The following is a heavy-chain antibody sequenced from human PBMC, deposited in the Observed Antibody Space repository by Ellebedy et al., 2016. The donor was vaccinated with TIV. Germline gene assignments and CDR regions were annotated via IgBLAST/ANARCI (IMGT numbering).Heavy chain of an antibody. Sequence: GGSLRLXXAASGFTFSTYAMHWVRQAPGKGLEWVALMSHDGRNRYYADSVKGRFTISRDNSKNTLYLQMNSLRAEDTAVYYCARELIAVASAFDIWGQGTMVTVSS. CDR1: GFTFSTYA. J-gene: IGHJ3*02. CDR2: MSHDGRNR. CDR3: ARELIAVASAFDI. V-gene: IGHV3-30*04. D-gene: IGHD6-13*01.